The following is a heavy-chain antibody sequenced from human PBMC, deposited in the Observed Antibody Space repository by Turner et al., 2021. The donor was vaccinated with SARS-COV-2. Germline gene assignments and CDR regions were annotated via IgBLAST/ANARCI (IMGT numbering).Heavy chain of an antibody. V-gene: IGHV4-59*01. CDR3: ARVRYDSTGYPFDP. CDR2: SYNSGRT. Sequence: QVRLQESGPGLVKPSETLSLTCTVSGDSITGYFWNWIRQPPGKGPEWIGYSYNSGRTNYNPSLKSRVTISVDTSKNQFSLKLSSVSAADTAVYYCARVRYDSTGYPFDPWGQGTLVTVSS. D-gene: IGHD3-22*01. CDR1: GDSITGYF. J-gene: IGHJ5*02.